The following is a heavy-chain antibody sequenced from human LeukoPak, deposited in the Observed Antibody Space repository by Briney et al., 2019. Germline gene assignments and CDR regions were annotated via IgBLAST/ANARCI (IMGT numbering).Heavy chain of an antibody. Sequence: GASVKVSCKASGYTFTSYGISWVRQAPGQGLEWMGWIGPNNGNTNYAQNLQGRVTMTTDTSTGTAYMELRSLRSDDTAVYYCARVWHYYDSSGYFDYWGQGTLVTVSS. V-gene: IGHV1-18*01. CDR3: ARVWHYYDSSGYFDY. D-gene: IGHD3-22*01. CDR1: GYTFTSYG. CDR2: IGPNNGNT. J-gene: IGHJ4*02.